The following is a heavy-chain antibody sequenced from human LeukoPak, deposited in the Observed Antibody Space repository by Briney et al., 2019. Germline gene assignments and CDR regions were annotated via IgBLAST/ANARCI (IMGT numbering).Heavy chain of an antibody. D-gene: IGHD2-15*01. Sequence: SETLSLTCTVSGGSISSYYWRWIRQPPGKGLEWIGYIYYSGSTNYNPSLKSRVTISVDTSKNQFSLKLSSVTAADTAVYYCARGECSGGSCYLGPFDYWGQGTLVTVSS. CDR3: ARGECSGGSCYLGPFDY. J-gene: IGHJ4*02. CDR2: IYYSGST. CDR1: GGSISSYY. V-gene: IGHV4-59*01.